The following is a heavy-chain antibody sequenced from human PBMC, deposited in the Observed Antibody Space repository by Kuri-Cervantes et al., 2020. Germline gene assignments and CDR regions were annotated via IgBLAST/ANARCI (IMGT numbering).Heavy chain of an antibody. J-gene: IGHJ4*02. V-gene: IGHV4-30-2*01. D-gene: IGHD6-13*01. Sequence: LRLSCAVSGGSISSGGYSWSWIRQPPGKGLEWIGYIYHSGSTYYNPSLKSRVTISVDRSKNQFSLKLSSVTAADTAVYYCAGGSSYSSSWLPRQSLGSDYWGQGTLVTVSS. CDR3: AGGSSYSSSWLPRQSLGSDY. CDR1: GGSISSGGYS. CDR2: IYHSGST.